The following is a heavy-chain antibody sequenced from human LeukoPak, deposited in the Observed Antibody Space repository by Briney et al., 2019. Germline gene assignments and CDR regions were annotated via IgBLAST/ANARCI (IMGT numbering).Heavy chain of an antibody. Sequence: ASVKVSCKASGYTFTNYGISWVRQAPGQGLEWMGWISAYNGNTNYAQKFQGRITMTTDTSTSTAYMELRSLRSDDTAVYYCARSRAGYSSGFFDYWGQGTLVTVSS. CDR1: GYTFTNYG. CDR3: ARSRAGYSSGFFDY. V-gene: IGHV1-18*01. CDR2: ISAYNGNT. J-gene: IGHJ4*02. D-gene: IGHD6-19*01.